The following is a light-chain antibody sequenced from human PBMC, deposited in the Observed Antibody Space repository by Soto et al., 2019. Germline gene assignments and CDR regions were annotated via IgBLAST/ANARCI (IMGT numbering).Light chain of an antibody. V-gene: IGKV1-33*01. CDR2: DAS. CDR3: QHYDELPF. CDR1: QDIRNY. Sequence: DIQMTQSPPSLSASVGDRVTITCQASQDIRNYLNWYQQKPGKAPKLLIYDASNLETGVPSWFSGSGSVTDFTFTISSLQPEDVATYYCQHYDELPFFGPGTKVYIK. J-gene: IGKJ3*01.